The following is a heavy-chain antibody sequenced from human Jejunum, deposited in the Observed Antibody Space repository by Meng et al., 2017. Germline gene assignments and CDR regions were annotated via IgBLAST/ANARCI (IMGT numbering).Heavy chain of an antibody. J-gene: IGHJ4*02. D-gene: IGHD1-1*01. Sequence: QVQLVQSGAEVKKSGASVKVSCKASGYTFSDHYIHWVRQAPGHGLEWMGWTNPDTGGTNYAQKFQGWVTMTRDTSISTAYMELRRLRSDDTAVYYCARDAGSFLDYYFDSWGQGTLVTVSS. CDR1: GYTFSDHY. CDR2: TNPDTGGT. CDR3: ARDAGSFLDYYFDS. V-gene: IGHV1-2*04.